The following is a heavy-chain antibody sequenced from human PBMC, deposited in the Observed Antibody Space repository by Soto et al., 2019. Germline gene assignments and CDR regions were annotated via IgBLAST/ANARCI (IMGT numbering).Heavy chain of an antibody. J-gene: IGHJ5*02. Sequence: SETLSLTCTVSSGSISSTIYSWDWIREPPGEGLEWIGSIFYSGSTYYNPSLKSRVTISVDTSKNQFSLTLTSVTAADTAVYYCARQCRGVTCHWFVPWGQGTLVTVS. V-gene: IGHV4-39*01. CDR3: ARQCRGVTCHWFVP. D-gene: IGHD2-15*01. CDR1: SGSISSTIYS. CDR2: IFYSGST.